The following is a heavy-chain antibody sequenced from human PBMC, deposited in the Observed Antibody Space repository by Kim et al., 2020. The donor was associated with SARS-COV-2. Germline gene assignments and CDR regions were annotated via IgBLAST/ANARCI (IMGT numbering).Heavy chain of an antibody. CDR2: ISYDGSNK. Sequence: GGSLRLSCAASGFTFSSYAMHWVRQAPGKGLEWVAVISYDGSNKYYADSVKGRFTISRDNSKNTLYLQMNSLRAEDTAVYYCAREPRLNWNDVWSYYYYGMDVWGQGTTVTVSS. CDR3: AREPRLNWNDVWSYYYYGMDV. J-gene: IGHJ6*02. CDR1: GFTFSSYA. V-gene: IGHV3-30*04. D-gene: IGHD1-20*01.